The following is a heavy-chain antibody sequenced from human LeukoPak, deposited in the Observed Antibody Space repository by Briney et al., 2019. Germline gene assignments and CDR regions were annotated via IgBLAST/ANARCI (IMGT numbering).Heavy chain of an antibody. D-gene: IGHD3-10*01. CDR3: ARDMDPVLPRTG. CDR2: INPNSGGT. J-gene: IGHJ4*02. V-gene: IGHV1-2*02. Sequence: ASVKVSCTASGYTFTGYYMHWVRQAPGQGLEWMGWINPNSGGTNYAQKFQGRVTMTRDTSISTAYMELSRLRSDDTAVYYCARDMDPVLPRTGWGQGTLVTVSS. CDR1: GYTFTGYY.